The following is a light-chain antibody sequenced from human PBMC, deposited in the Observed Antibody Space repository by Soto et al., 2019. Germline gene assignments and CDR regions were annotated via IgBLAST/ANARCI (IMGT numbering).Light chain of an antibody. V-gene: IGKV1-39*01. CDR3: QQSHSARLT. CDR1: QSISSH. CDR2: AAS. J-gene: IGKJ4*01. Sequence: QMTQSPSSLFASVGDRVTITCRASQSISSHLNWYQQKVGQTPRLLIYAASTLQSEVPPRFSGSGSGTEFTLSNSGLQREDFASYYCQQSHSARLTFGGGTKIQI.